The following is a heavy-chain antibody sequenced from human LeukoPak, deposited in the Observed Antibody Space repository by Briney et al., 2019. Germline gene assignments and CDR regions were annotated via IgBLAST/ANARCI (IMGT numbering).Heavy chain of an antibody. CDR1: GFTFSSYG. CDR2: MRYDGYIK. D-gene: IGHD2-15*01. CDR3: AKSVVVVAATYYYYYMDV. V-gene: IGHV3-30*02. Sequence: GGSLRLSCAASGFTFSSYGMHWVRQAPGKGLEWVAFMRYDGYIKHYADSVRGRFTISRDNSKNTLYVQMNSLRDEDTAVYYCAKSVVVVAATYYYYYMDVWGKGTTVTVSS. J-gene: IGHJ6*03.